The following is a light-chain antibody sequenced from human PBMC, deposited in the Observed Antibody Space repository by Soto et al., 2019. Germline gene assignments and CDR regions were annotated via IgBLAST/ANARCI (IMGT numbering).Light chain of an antibody. CDR2: NNN. J-gene: IGLJ3*02. CDR3: AAWDDSLNGRV. Sequence: QAVLTQPPSASGTPGQRVTISCSGSRSSIGSNTVNWYQQLPGTAPKLLIYNNNQRPSGVPDRFSGFKSGTSASLAISGLQSEDEADYYCAAWDDSLNGRVFGGGTKLTVL. CDR1: RSSIGSNT. V-gene: IGLV1-44*01.